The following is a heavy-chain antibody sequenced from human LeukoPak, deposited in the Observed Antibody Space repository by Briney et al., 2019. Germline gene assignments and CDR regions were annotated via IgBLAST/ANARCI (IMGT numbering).Heavy chain of an antibody. D-gene: IGHD3-9*01. V-gene: IGHV3-7*03. CDR2: IKYDGSEE. J-gene: IGHJ4*02. Sequence: GGSLRLSCVASGFTSNENWMSWVRQVPGKGLEWVANIKYDGSEEDYADSVKGRFTSSRDNDKNSLYLHMKSLTAEDTPVYFCAISPSGFRSTLVIRGQGRLVSVSS. CDR1: GFTSNENW. CDR3: AISPSGFRSTLVI.